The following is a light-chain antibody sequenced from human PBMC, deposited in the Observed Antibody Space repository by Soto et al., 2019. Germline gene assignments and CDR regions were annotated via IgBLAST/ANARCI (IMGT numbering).Light chain of an antibody. V-gene: IGLV1-40*01. CDR3: QYCDSCLSGPVV. J-gene: IGLJ2*01. CDR2: GNS. CDR1: SSNIGAGYD. Sequence: QSVLTQPPSVSGAPGQRVTISCTGSSSNIGAGYDVHWYQQLPGTAPKLLIYGNSKRPSGVPDRFSGSKSGTSASLAIPGLPADEEADYYGQYCDSCLSGPVVFGGGTKLTVL.